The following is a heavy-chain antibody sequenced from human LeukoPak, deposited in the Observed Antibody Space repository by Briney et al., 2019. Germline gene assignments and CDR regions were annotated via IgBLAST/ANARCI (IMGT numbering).Heavy chain of an antibody. CDR3: ARVVPAAIRNWFDP. Sequence: ASVKVSCKSSGYTVTSYGISWVRQAPGQGLEWMGWISAYNGNTNYAQKLQGRVTMTTDTSTSTAYMELRSLRSDDTAVYYCARVVPAAIRNWFDPWGQGTLVTVSS. CDR2: ISAYNGNT. CDR1: GYTVTSYG. J-gene: IGHJ5*02. D-gene: IGHD2-2*01. V-gene: IGHV1-18*01.